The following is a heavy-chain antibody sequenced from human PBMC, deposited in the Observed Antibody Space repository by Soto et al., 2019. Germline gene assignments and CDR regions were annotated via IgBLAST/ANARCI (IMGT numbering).Heavy chain of an antibody. Sequence: SETLSLTCTVSGGSISSYYWSWIRQPPGKGLEWIGYIYYSGSTNYNPSLKSRVTISVDTSKNQFSLKLSSVTAADTAVYFCTKRIGAYAMDVWGQGTTVTVSS. CDR3: TKRIGAYAMDV. D-gene: IGHD6-13*01. J-gene: IGHJ6*02. CDR2: IYYSGST. CDR1: GGSISSYY. V-gene: IGHV4-59*01.